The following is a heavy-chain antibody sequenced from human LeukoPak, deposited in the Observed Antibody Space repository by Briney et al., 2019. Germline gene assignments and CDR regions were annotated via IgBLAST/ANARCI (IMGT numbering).Heavy chain of an antibody. CDR1: GFTFSSYS. D-gene: IGHD5-12*01. J-gene: IGHJ4*02. CDR3: ARDGVATLTRRWSYFVY. V-gene: IGHV3-21*01. CDR2: ISSSSSYI. Sequence: GGSLRLSCAASGFTFSSYSMNWVRQAPGKGLEWVSSISSSSSYIYYADSVKGRFTISRDNAKNSLYLQMNSLRDEDTAVYYCARDGVATLTRRWSYFVYWGQGTLVTVSS.